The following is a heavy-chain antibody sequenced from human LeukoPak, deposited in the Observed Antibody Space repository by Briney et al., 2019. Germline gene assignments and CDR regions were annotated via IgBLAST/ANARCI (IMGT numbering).Heavy chain of an antibody. CDR2: IGGNGVTT. Sequence: PGGSLRLSCAASGFTFNSYAMNWVRQAPGKGLEWVSAIGGNGVTTHSADSVKGRFPISRDNSKNTVYLHMNSLRAEDTAVYYCAKGPGDLFDYWGQGTLVTVSS. CDR1: GFTFNSYA. V-gene: IGHV3-23*01. J-gene: IGHJ4*02. CDR3: AKGPGDLFDY. D-gene: IGHD3-16*01.